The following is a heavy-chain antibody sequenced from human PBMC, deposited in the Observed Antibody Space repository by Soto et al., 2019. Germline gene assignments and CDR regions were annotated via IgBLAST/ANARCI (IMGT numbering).Heavy chain of an antibody. CDR1: GGSISSYY. CDR3: ARGGGSPDY. D-gene: IGHD3-10*01. V-gene: IGHV4-59*01. Sequence: SETLSLTCTVSGGSISSYYWSWIRQPPGKGLEWIGYIYYSGSRGSTNYNPSLKSRVTISVDTSKNQFSLKLSSVTAADTAVYYCARGGGSPDYWGQGTLVTVSS. J-gene: IGHJ4*02. CDR2: IYYSGSRGST.